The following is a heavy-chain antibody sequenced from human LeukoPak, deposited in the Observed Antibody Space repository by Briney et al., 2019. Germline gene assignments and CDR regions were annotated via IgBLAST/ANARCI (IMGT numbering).Heavy chain of an antibody. Sequence: PGGSLRLSCAASGFTFSNHAVSWVRQPPGKGLDWVAIVSRDSDATFYADSVKGRFTISRDNSKNTLCLQMNSLTAEDTAMYYCVKDRNRFRDFFDYWGQGTLVTVSS. D-gene: IGHD3-16*02. CDR2: VSRDSDAT. CDR1: GFTFSNHA. V-gene: IGHV3-23*01. J-gene: IGHJ4*02. CDR3: VKDRNRFRDFFDY.